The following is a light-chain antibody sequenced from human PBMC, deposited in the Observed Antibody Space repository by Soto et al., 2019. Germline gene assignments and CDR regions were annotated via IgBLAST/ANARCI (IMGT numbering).Light chain of an antibody. J-gene: IGLJ2*01. CDR2: RDN. CDR3: SAWDDNIYGPV. Sequence: QAVVPQPPSASGTPGQRVAISCSGGSPDIGSNPVNWYLHLPGAAPKLLIYRDNQRPSGVPDRFSGSKSGTSASLTISGLQSEDEADYFCSAWDDNIYGPVFGGGTKVTVL. V-gene: IGLV1-44*01. CDR1: SPDIGSNP.